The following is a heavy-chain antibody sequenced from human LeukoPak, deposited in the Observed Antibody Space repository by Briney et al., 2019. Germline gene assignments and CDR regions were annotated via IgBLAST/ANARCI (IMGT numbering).Heavy chain of an antibody. CDR1: GFTFSSYS. CDR2: ISSSSSHI. CDR3: ASSPVGLWSGDHYGMDI. J-gene: IGHJ6*02. V-gene: IGHV3-21*01. D-gene: IGHD3-3*01. Sequence: GGSLRLSCAASGFTFSSYSRNWVRQAPGKGLEWVSSISSSSSHIYYADSVKGRFTISRDNAKNTLYLQMNSLSVEDTALYYCASSPVGLWSGDHYGMDIWGQGTTVTVSS.